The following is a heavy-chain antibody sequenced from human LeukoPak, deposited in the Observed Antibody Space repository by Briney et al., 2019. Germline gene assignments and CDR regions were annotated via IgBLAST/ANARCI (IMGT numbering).Heavy chain of an antibody. Sequence: GASVKVSCKASGGTFSSYAISWVRQAPGQGLEWMGRIIPILGIANYAQKFQGRVTITADKSTSTAYMELSSLRSEDTAVYYCARDRSTHAHSDYYYYGMDVWGQGTTVTVSS. CDR3: ARDRSTHAHSDYYYYGMDV. J-gene: IGHJ6*02. CDR1: GGTFSSYA. V-gene: IGHV1-69*04. CDR2: IIPILGIA. D-gene: IGHD2-21*01.